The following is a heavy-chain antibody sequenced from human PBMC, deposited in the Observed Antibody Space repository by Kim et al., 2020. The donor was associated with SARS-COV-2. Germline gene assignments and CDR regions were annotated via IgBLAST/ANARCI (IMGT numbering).Heavy chain of an antibody. J-gene: IGHJ4*02. D-gene: IGHD3-9*01. CDR1: GYTFTSYG. CDR2: ISAYNGNT. V-gene: IGHV1-18*01. Sequence: APVKVSCKASGYTFTSYGISWVRQAPGQGLEWMGWISAYNGNTNYAQKLQGRVTMTTDTSTSTAYMELRSLRSDDTAVYYCARLKGYFDWLFRPLFDYWGQGTLVTVSS. CDR3: ARLKGYFDWLFRPLFDY.